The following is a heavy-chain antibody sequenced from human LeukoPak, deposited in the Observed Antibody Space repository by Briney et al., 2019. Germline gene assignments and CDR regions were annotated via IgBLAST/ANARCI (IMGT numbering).Heavy chain of an antibody. D-gene: IGHD2-2*01. Sequence: SVKVSCKASGGTFSSYAISWVRQAPGQGLEWMGGIIPIFGTANYAQKFQGRVTITTDESTSTAYMERSSLRSEDTAVYYCARARVHCSSTSCSPFDYWGQGTLVTVSS. CDR2: IIPIFGTA. J-gene: IGHJ4*02. CDR1: GGTFSSYA. CDR3: ARARVHCSSTSCSPFDY. V-gene: IGHV1-69*05.